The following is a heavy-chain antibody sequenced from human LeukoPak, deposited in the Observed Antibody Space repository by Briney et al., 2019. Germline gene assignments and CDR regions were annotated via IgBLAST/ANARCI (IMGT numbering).Heavy chain of an antibody. CDR3: STDWDPEQKLVGGY. D-gene: IGHD6-13*01. J-gene: IGHJ4*01. CDR2: ITSKNYGGTT. V-gene: IGHV3-15*05. Sequence: GGSLRLSCAASGFTFSNAWMGWVRQPPGKGLEWVGRITSKNYGGTTNYAAPVMGRFTISRDDSKNSLYLEINSLKTEDTAVYYCSTDWDPEQKLVGGYWGQGSLVTVPS. CDR1: GFTFSNAW.